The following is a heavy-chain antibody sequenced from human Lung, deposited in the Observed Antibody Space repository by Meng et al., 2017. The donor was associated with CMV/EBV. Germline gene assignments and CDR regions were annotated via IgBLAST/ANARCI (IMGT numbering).Heavy chain of an antibody. Sequence: GGSLRLSCAASGFTFSNARMSWVRQAPGKGLEWVGRIKSNTDGGTTDYAAPVKGRFTISRDDSKNSLYLQMNSLKTEDAAVYYSTNDSTIPYWGQGKLV. J-gene: IGHJ4*02. D-gene: IGHD3-3*01. CDR2: IKSNTDGGTT. V-gene: IGHV3-15*01. CDR1: GFTFSNAR. CDR3: TNDSTIPY.